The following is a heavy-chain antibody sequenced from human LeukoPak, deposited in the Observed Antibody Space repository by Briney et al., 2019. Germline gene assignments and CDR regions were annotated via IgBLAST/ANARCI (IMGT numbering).Heavy chain of an antibody. CDR3: ASGNDLIAAAGSLFDY. V-gene: IGHV3-48*03. D-gene: IGHD6-13*01. Sequence: PGGSLRLSCAASGFTFRSYEMNWVRRAPGKGLEWVSYISSGGSTIYYADSVKGRFTISRDNAKNSLYLQMNSLRAEDTAVYYCASGNDLIAAAGSLFDYWGQGTLVTVSS. CDR2: ISSGGSTI. J-gene: IGHJ4*02. CDR1: GFTFRSYE.